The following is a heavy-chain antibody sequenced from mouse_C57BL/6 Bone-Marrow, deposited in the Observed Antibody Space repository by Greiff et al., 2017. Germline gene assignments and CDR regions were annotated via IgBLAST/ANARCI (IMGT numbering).Heavy chain of an antibody. Sequence: VQLQQSGAELARPGASVKLSCKASGYTFTSYGISWVKQRTGQGLEWIGEIYPRSGNTYYNEKFKGKATLTADKSSSTAYMELRSLTSEDSAVYFCARWDYAGYYDAMDYWGQGTSVTVSS. CDR1: GYTFTSYG. J-gene: IGHJ4*01. CDR3: ARWDYAGYYDAMDY. D-gene: IGHD1-1*02. CDR2: IYPRSGNT. V-gene: IGHV1-81*01.